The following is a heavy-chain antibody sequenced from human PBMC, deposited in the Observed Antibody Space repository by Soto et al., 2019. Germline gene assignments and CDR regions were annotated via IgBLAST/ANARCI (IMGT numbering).Heavy chain of an antibody. D-gene: IGHD3-9*01. J-gene: IGHJ4*02. Sequence: SETLSLTCTVSGDSLSSGGHYWSWIRQHTGKGLEWIGHIYDSVNTYYSPSLRSRVTISADMSKNQFSLNLRSVTAADTAVYYCARVHHRGYFAILTDYWGQGTLVTVSS. CDR1: GDSLSSGGHY. CDR3: ARVHHRGYFAILTDY. V-gene: IGHV4-31*03. CDR2: IYDSVNT.